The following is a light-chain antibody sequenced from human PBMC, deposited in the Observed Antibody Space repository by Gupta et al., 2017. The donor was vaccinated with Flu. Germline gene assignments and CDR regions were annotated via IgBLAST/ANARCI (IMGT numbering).Light chain of an antibody. CDR2: RGS. CDR1: ESLLHSNGYNY. V-gene: IGKV2-28*01. J-gene: IGKJ3*01. Sequence: TPGETASISCKSGESLLHSNGYNYLDWYLQKPGQSPKLLIYRGSNRASGVPDRFSGSGSGTDFTLEISRVEADDVGLYYCMQARQTPFTFGPGTKVEI. CDR3: MQARQTPFT.